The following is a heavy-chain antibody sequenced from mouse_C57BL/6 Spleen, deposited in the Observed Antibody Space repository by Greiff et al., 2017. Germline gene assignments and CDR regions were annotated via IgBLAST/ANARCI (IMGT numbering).Heavy chain of an antibody. CDR3: ARENEGRGFDY. Sequence: EVKVVESGGGLVKPGGSLKLSCAASGFTFSSYAMSWVRQTPEKRLEWVATISDGGSYTYYPDNVKGRFTISRDNAKNNLYLQMSHLKSEDTAMDYCARENEGRGFDYWGQGTTLTVSS. CDR1: GFTFSSYA. J-gene: IGHJ2*01. V-gene: IGHV5-4*01. CDR2: ISDGGSYT. D-gene: IGHD3-1*01.